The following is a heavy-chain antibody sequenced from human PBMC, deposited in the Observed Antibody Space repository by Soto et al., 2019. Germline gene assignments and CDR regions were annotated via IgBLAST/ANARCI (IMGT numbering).Heavy chain of an antibody. J-gene: IGHJ5*02. CDR3: AKDPLNRVVVVVAATAGHNWFDP. D-gene: IGHD2-15*01. CDR1: GFTFSSYA. CDR2: ISGSGGST. Sequence: GSLRLSCAASGFTFSSYAMSWVRQAPGKGLEWVSAISGSGGSTYYADSVKGRFTISRDNSKNTLYLQMNSLRAEDTAVYYCAKDPLNRVVVVVAATAGHNWFDPWGQGTLVTVSS. V-gene: IGHV3-23*01.